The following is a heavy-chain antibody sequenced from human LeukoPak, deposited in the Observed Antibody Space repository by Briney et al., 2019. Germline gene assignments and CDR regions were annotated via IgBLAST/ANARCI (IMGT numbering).Heavy chain of an antibody. CDR2: IAYDGSRA. CDR1: GFTFGGYG. V-gene: IGHV3-33*01. Sequence: QSGGSLRLSCAGSGFTFGGYGMHWFRQTPGKGLEWVAVIAYDGSRAFYADSVKGRFTISRDNSKNTMSVQMDDLRAEDTAVYYCTRYNNDHFDYWGQGTLSPSPQ. CDR3: TRYNNDHFDY. J-gene: IGHJ4*02. D-gene: IGHD1-14*01.